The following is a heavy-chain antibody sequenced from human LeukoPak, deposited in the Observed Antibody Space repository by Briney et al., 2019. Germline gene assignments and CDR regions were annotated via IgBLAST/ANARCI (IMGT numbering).Heavy chain of an antibody. CDR3: ARGGGITGTTGIYDGAFDI. V-gene: IGHV1-69*05. CDR1: GGTFSSYA. J-gene: IGHJ3*02. Sequence: SVKVSCKASGGTFSSYAISWVRQAPGQGLEWMGGIIPIFGTANYAQKFQGRVTITTDESTSTAYMELSSLRSEDTAVYYCARGGGITGTTGIYDGAFDIWGQGTMVTVSS. D-gene: IGHD1-7*01. CDR2: IIPIFGTA.